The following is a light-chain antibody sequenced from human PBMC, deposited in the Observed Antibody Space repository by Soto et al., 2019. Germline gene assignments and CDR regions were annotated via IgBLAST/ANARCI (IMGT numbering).Light chain of an antibody. J-gene: IGKJ4*01. V-gene: IGKV1-39*01. Sequence: DIQLTQSPSSLSASVGDRVSITCRTSQTISTFLNWYHHRPGQAPKLLIYSISNLQSGVPSRFSGGGAGTEFTLTISSLQPEDFATYYCQQTYNPPPTFGGGTRVQIK. CDR2: SIS. CDR3: QQTYNPPPT. CDR1: QTISTF.